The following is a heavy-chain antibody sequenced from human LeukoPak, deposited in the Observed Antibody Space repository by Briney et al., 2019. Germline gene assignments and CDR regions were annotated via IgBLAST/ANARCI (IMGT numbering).Heavy chain of an antibody. D-gene: IGHD2-15*01. J-gene: IGHJ6*02. CDR2: INTYNGYT. V-gene: IGHV1-18*01. Sequence: ASVKVSCTAFGYTFTNYGVNWVRQAPGQGLEWMGWINTYNGYTNYAQKFQGRVTITADKSTSTAYMGLSSLRSEDTAVYYCARVGCSGGSCTHYYYYGMDVWGQGTTVTVSS. CDR1: GYTFTNYG. CDR3: ARVGCSGGSCTHYYYYGMDV.